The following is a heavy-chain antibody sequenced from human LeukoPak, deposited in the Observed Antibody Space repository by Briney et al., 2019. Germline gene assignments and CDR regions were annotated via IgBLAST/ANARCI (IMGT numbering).Heavy chain of an antibody. D-gene: IGHD6-19*01. J-gene: IGHJ3*02. CDR3: ARSGGAVADDAFDI. CDR2: IYYSGRT. CDR1: GGSISSYH. V-gene: IGHV4-59*01. Sequence: SETLSLTCKVSGGSISSYHWSWIRQPPGKGLEWIGYIYYSGRTNYNPSLKSRVTISVDTSKNQFSLKLSSVTAADTAVYYCARSGGAVADDAFDIWGQGTMVTVSS.